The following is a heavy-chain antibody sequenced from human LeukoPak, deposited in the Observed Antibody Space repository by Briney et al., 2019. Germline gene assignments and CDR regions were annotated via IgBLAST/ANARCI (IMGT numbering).Heavy chain of an antibody. CDR1: GFTFDDYG. V-gene: IGHV3-20*04. J-gene: IGHJ6*03. D-gene: IGHD2-2*01. Sequence: GGSLRLSCAASGFTFDDYGMSWVRQAPGKGLEWVSGINWNGGSTGYADSVKGRFTISRDNAKNSLYLQMNSLRAEDTVLYYCARKYQPYYYYMDVWGKGTTVTVSS. CDR3: ARKYQPYYYYMDV. CDR2: INWNGGST.